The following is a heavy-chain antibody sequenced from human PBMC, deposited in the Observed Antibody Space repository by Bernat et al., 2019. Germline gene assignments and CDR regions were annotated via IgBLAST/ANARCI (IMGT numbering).Heavy chain of an antibody. CDR1: GFSLTTSGVG. V-gene: IGHV2-5*02. Sequence: QITLKESGPTLVKPTQTLTLTCTFSGFSLTTSGVGVGWIRQPPGEALDWLAVIYWDDDKRYSPSLRSRLTITKDISRNQVVLTMTNMDPLDTATYFCAHIGITFRGVKRVDAFDFWGQGTMVTVSS. CDR3: AHIGITFRGVKRVDAFDF. J-gene: IGHJ3*01. D-gene: IGHD3-16*01. CDR2: IYWDDDK.